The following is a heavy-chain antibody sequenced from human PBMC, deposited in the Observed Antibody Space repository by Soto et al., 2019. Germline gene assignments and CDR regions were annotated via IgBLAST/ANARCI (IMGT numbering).Heavy chain of an antibody. D-gene: IGHD1-26*01. CDR2: ISGSGGST. CDR3: XXXXXYSGSYYVAFDI. J-gene: IGHJ3*02. Sequence: EVQLLESGGGLVQPGGSLRLSCAASGFTFSSYAMSWVRQAPGKGLEWVSAISGSGGSTYYADSVKGRFTISRDNSKNTLXXXMNSLRAEDTXVXXXXXXXXYSGSYYVAFDIWGQGTMVTVSS. V-gene: IGHV3-23*01. CDR1: GFTFSSYA.